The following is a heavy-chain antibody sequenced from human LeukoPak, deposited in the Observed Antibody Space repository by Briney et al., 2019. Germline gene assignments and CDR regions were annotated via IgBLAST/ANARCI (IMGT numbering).Heavy chain of an antibody. CDR2: INHGGST. Sequence: SETLSLTCAVYAGSFSGYYWSWIRQPPGKGLEWIGEINHGGSTNYNPSLKSRVTISVDTSKNQFSLKLSSVAATDTAVYYCARDHYRNYAVDYWGQGTLVTVSS. CDR1: AGSFSGYY. V-gene: IGHV4-34*01. CDR3: ARDHYRNYAVDY. J-gene: IGHJ4*02. D-gene: IGHD4-11*01.